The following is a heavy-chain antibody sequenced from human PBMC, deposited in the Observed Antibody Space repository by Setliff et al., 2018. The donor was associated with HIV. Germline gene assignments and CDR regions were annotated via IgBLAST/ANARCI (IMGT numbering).Heavy chain of an antibody. D-gene: IGHD3-9*01. J-gene: IGHJ4*02. CDR2: IIPIFGTT. Sequence: SVKVSCKASGGTFSSYAISWVRQAPGQGLEEMGGIIPIFGTTNYAQKFQGRVTITTDESTTTAYMELSSLRSEDTALDYCAGSILTGYCTFGADYWGQGTLVTVSS. CDR3: AGSILTGYCTFGADY. V-gene: IGHV1-69*05. CDR1: GGTFSSYA.